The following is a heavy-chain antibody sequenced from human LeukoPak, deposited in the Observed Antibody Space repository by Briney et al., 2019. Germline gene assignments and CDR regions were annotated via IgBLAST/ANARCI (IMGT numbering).Heavy chain of an antibody. CDR3: ARKYDFWSGYYL. Sequence: SETLSLTCAVYGGSFSGYYWSWIRRPPGKGLEWIGEINHSGSTNYNPSLKSRVTISVDTSKNQFSLKLSSVTAADTAVYYCARKYDFWSGYYLWGQGTLVTVSS. V-gene: IGHV4-34*01. CDR2: INHSGST. J-gene: IGHJ4*02. CDR1: GGSFSGYY. D-gene: IGHD3-3*01.